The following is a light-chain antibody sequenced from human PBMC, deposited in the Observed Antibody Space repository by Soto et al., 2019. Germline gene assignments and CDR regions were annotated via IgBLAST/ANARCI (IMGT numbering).Light chain of an antibody. J-gene: IGKJ1*01. CDR3: MQGTHWPWT. CDR2: HIS. Sequence: DVVMTQSPLSLSVTLGQPASISCTSTQGLVYINGNTYLNWFHQRPGQSPRRLIYHISNRDSGVPDRFSGSGSGTDFTLTISRVEAEDVGVYYCMQGTHWPWTFGQGTKVEIK. V-gene: IGKV2-30*01. CDR1: QGLVYINGNTY.